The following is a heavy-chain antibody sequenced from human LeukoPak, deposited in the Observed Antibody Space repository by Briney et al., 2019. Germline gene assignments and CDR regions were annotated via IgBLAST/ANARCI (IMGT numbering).Heavy chain of an antibody. CDR1: GYTFTGYY. Sequence: ASVKVSCKASGYTFTGYYMHWVRQAPGQGLEWMGWINPNSGGTNYAQKFQGWVTMTRDTSISTAYMELSRLRSDDTAVYYCARGDRVAVAGWSRYFDLWGRGTLVTASS. CDR3: ARGDRVAVAGWSRYFDL. J-gene: IGHJ2*01. CDR2: INPNSGGT. D-gene: IGHD6-19*01. V-gene: IGHV1-2*04.